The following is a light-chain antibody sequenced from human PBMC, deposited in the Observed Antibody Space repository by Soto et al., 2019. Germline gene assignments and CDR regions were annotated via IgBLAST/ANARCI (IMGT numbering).Light chain of an antibody. CDR1: SSDVGSYNY. Sequence: QSALTQPASVSGSPGQSITISCTGTSSDVGSYNYVSWYQLHPGKAPKLMIYEVSNRPSGISNRFSASKSGNTASLTISGLQAEDEADYYCFSYTSSTAYVFGTGTKVTVL. CDR2: EVS. V-gene: IGLV2-14*01. CDR3: FSYTSSTAYV. J-gene: IGLJ1*01.